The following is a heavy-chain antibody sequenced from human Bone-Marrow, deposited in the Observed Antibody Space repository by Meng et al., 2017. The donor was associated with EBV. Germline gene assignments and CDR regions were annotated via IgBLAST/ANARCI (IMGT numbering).Heavy chain of an antibody. J-gene: IGHJ1*01. V-gene: IGHV4-34*01. CDR1: GESVSGYY. D-gene: IGHD2-2*01. CDR2: INHSGST. Sequence: QVPLQPWGAVLLKSSKTLSLTCAVYGESVSGYYGRLIRQPPRKRQEWIGEINHSGSTSYNQSLKSRVTMSVDTSKNHFSLKLTSVTAADTAVYYCARAALDEYQLLEDWGQGTLVTVSS. CDR3: ARAALDEYQLLED.